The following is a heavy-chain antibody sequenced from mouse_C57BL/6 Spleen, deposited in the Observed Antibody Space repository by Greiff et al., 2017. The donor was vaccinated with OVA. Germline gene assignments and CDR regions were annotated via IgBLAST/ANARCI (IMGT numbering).Heavy chain of an antibody. CDR1: GYSITSGYY. Sequence: DVKLVESGPGLVKPSQSLSLTCSVTGYSITSGYYWNWIRQFPGDKLEWMGYISYDGSNNYNPSLKNRISITRDTSKNQFFLKLNSVTTEDTATDYCARRGGNYGFAYWGQGTLVTVSA. CDR3: ARRGGNYGFAY. V-gene: IGHV3-6*01. CDR2: ISYDGSN. D-gene: IGHD2-1*01. J-gene: IGHJ3*01.